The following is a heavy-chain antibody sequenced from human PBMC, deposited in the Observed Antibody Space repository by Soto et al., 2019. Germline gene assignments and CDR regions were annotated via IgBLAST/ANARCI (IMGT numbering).Heavy chain of an antibody. CDR3: AIGDRSSWIGNH. CDR1: GGTFSSHA. D-gene: IGHD6-6*01. V-gene: IGHV1-69*01. Sequence: QVHLVQSGAEVTKAGSSVKVSCKASGGTFSSHAFSWVRQAPGQGLEWVGGIIPIFETANYAQEFQGKVTISADASTNTVILELNNLRADGTAIYFCAIGDRSSWIGNHWCPGTQVSVS. J-gene: IGHJ4*02. CDR2: IIPIFETA.